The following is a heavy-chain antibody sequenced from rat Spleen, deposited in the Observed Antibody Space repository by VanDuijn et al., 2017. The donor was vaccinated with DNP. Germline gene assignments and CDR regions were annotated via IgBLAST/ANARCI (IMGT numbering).Heavy chain of an antibody. J-gene: IGHJ1*01. CDR1: GFTFSDYG. Sequence: EVQLVQSGGGLVQPGRSLKLYCAASGFTFSDYGMAWVRQAPTKGLEWVATISTSGSRTYYPDSVKGRFTISRDNAKSSLYLQMNSLKSEDTATYYCARKGVQLDYWYFDFWGPGTMVTVSS. D-gene: IGHD1-5*01. CDR2: ISTSGSRT. V-gene: IGHV5-29*01. CDR3: ARKGVQLDYWYFDF.